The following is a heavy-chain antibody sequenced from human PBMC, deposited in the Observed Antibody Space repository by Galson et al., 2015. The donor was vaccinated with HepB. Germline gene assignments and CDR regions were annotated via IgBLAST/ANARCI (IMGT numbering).Heavy chain of an antibody. CDR2: INPNSGGT. D-gene: IGHD1-14*01. Sequence: SVKVSCKASGYTFTGYYMHWVRQAPGQGLEWMGWINPNSGGTNYAQKFQGRVTMTRDTSISTAYMELSRLRSDDTAVYYCARVTGNYHLNGGEFDYWGQGTLVTVSS. V-gene: IGHV1-2*02. J-gene: IGHJ4*02. CDR3: ARVTGNYHLNGGEFDY. CDR1: GYTFTGYY.